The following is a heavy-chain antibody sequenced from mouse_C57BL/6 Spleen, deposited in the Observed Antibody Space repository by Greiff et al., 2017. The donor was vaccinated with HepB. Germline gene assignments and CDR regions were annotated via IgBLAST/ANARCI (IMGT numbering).Heavy chain of an antibody. CDR1: GYTFTSYW. V-gene: IGHV1-64*01. J-gene: IGHJ2*01. CDR3: AREGTTGNYFDY. CDR2: IHPNSGST. Sequence: QVHVKQSGAELVKPGASVKLSCKASGYTFTSYWMHWVKQRPGQGLEWIGMIHPNSGSTNYNEKFKSKATLTVDKSSSTAYMQLSSLTSEDSAVYYCAREGTTGNYFDYWGQGTTLTVSS.